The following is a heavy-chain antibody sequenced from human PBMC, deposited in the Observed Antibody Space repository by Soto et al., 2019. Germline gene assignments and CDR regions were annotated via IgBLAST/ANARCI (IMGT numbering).Heavy chain of an antibody. V-gene: IGHV5-51*01. J-gene: IGHJ4*02. CDR3: ARPANTVADHFDL. CDR2: IYPSDSDA. D-gene: IGHD4-17*01. CDR1: GYTFTIYW. Sequence: ESLKISCQVSGYTFTIYWIGWVRQMPGKGLEWMGIIYPSDSDARYSPSFQGQVTISADQSINTAYLQWDSLKASDTAIYYCARPANTVADHFDLWGQGTPVTVSS.